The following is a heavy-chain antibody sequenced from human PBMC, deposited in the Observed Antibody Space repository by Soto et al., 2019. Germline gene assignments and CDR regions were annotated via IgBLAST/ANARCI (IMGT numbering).Heavy chain of an antibody. CDR3: ARDRLNVDTAMVGSYYYYGMDV. CDR1: GFTFSSYA. Sequence: GGSLRLSCAASGFTFSSYAMHWVRQAPGKGLEWVAVISYDGSNKYYADSVKGRFTISRDNSKNTLYLQMNSLRAEDTAVYYCARDRLNVDTAMVGSYYYYGMDVWGQGTTVTVSS. CDR2: ISYDGSNK. D-gene: IGHD5-18*01. V-gene: IGHV3-30-3*01. J-gene: IGHJ6*02.